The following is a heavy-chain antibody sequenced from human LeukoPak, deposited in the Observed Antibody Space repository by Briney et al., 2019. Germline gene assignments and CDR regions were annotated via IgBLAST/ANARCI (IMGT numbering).Heavy chain of an antibody. CDR2: IHYTGST. J-gene: IGHJ4*02. CDR3: ARRRDLFDY. Sequence: SETLSLTCTVSGGSITNYYWSWIRQPPGKGLEWIAYIHYTGSTNYNPSLKSRVTISLDTSKNQFSLNLRSVTAADTAVYYCARRRDLFDYWGQGTLVTVSS. V-gene: IGHV4-59*08. CDR1: GGSITNYY. D-gene: IGHD3/OR15-3a*01.